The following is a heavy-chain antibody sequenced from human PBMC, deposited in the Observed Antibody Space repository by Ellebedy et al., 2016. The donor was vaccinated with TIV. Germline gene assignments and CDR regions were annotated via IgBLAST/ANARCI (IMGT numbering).Heavy chain of an antibody. CDR2: IYPGDSDT. J-gene: IGHJ6*02. V-gene: IGHV5-51*01. CDR3: ARLGDIVATMIWTVTESYGMDV. CDR1: GYSFTSYW. D-gene: IGHD5-12*01. Sequence: GGSLRLXXKGSGYSFTSYWIGWVRQMPGKGLEWMGIIYPGDSDTRYSPSFQGQVTISVDKSISTAYLQWSSLKASDTAMYYCARLGDIVATMIWTVTESYGMDVWGQGTTVTVSS.